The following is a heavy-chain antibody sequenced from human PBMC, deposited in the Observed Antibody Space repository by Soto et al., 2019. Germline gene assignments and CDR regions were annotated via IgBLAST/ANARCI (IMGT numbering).Heavy chain of an antibody. CDR1: GFTFSDYY. J-gene: IGHJ3*02. Sequence: QVQLVESGGGLVKPGGSLRLSCAASGFTFSDYYMSWIRQAPGKGLEWVSYISSSGSTIYYADSVKGRFTISRDNAKNSTYLQMNSLRAEETAVYYCARDKGSSWYRPGARRAFDIWGQGTMVTVSS. CDR3: ARDKGSSWYRPGARRAFDI. V-gene: IGHV3-11*01. CDR2: ISSSGSTI. D-gene: IGHD6-13*01.